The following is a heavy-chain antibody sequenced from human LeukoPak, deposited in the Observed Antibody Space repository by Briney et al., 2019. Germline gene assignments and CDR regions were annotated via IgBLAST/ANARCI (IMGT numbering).Heavy chain of an antibody. V-gene: IGHV4-34*01. D-gene: IGHD5-18*01. CDR3: ARARQWIQLWPFDY. CDR2: INHSGST. CDR1: GGSFSGYY. J-gene: IGHJ4*02. Sequence: SETLSLTCTVDGGSFSGYYWSWIRQPPGKGLEWIGEINHSGSTNYNPSLKSRVTISVDTSKNQFSLKLSSVTAADTAVYYCARARQWIQLWPFDYWDQGTLVTVSS.